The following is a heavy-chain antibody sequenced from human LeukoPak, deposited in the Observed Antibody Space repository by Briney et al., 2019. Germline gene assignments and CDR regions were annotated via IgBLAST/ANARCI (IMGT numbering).Heavy chain of an antibody. CDR1: NYSISSGYY. CDR2: IYHSGST. V-gene: IGHV4-38-2*02. J-gene: IGHJ6*03. D-gene: IGHD3-10*01. CDR3: ARDITVNYYYYMDV. Sequence: SSETLSLTCTVSNYSISSGYYWGWIRQPPGKGLEWIGSIYHSGSTYYNPSLKSRVTISVDTSKNQFSLKLTSVTAADTAVYYCARDITVNYYYYMDVWGKGTTVTVSS.